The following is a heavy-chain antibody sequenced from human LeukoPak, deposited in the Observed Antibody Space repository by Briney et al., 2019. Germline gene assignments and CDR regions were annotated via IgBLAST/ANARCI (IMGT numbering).Heavy chain of an antibody. D-gene: IGHD6-19*01. CDR1: GFTFSDYY. CDR2: ISSGSSTI. CDR3: AKDRIGGYGSDWRCDAFDI. J-gene: IGHJ3*02. Sequence: PGGSLRLSCVASGFTFSDYYMSWIRQAPGKGLEWVAYISSGSSTIYYADSVKGRFTISRDNAKNSLYLQMNSLRAEDTAVYYCAKDRIGGYGSDWRCDAFDIWGQGTMDTVSS. V-gene: IGHV3-11*01.